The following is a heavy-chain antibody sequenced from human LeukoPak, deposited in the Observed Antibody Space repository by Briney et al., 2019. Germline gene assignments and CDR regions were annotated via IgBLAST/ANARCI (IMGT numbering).Heavy chain of an antibody. CDR3: ARTSGESTAALRAPFDY. V-gene: IGHV3-21*01. J-gene: IGHJ4*02. CDR1: GFTFSSYS. Sequence: GSLTLSCAVSGFTFSSYSMTWVRQAPGKGLEWVSSISSSGYKYYADSVKGRFTISRDNAKNSLYLQMDSLRAEDAAVYYCARTSGESTAALRAPFDYWGQGTLATVSS. CDR2: ISSSGYK. D-gene: IGHD6-6*01.